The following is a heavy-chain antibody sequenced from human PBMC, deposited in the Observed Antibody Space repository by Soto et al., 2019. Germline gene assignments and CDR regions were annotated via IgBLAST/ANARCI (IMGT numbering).Heavy chain of an antibody. V-gene: IGHV1-8*01. CDR3: ARSDHPYNWFDP. CDR1: GYTFTSYD. J-gene: IGHJ5*02. CDR2: KNPNSGNT. Sequence: QVQLVQSGAEVKKPGASVKVSCKASGYTFTSYDINWVRQATGQGLEWMGWKNPNSGNTGYAQKFQGRVTMTRNTSISTAYMERSSLRSEDAAVYYCARSDHPYNWFDPWGQGTLVTVSS.